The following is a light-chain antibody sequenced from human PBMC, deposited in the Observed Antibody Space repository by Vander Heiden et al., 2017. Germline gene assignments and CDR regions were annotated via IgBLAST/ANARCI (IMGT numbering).Light chain of an antibody. J-gene: IGKJ2*01. Sequence: DHVMSPSPLSLPATPGEPAAISCSSSQSILRSNVYNYLDWYLQKPGQSPQLLIYFASNRASGVPDRFSGSGSGTDFTLTISRVEAEDVGVYYCKQPRKSLYTFGHGTKLDIK. CDR3: KQPRKSLYT. V-gene: IGKV2-28*01. CDR2: FAS. CDR1: QSILRSNVYNY.